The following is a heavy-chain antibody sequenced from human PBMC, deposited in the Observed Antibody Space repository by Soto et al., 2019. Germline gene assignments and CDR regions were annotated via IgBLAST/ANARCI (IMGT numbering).Heavy chain of an antibody. V-gene: IGHV4-34*01. CDR1: GGSFSVYY. J-gene: IGHJ4*02. D-gene: IGHD2-2*01. CDR2: INHSGRT. Sequence: PETMSLTCAVYGGSFSVYYWSWISQPPGKGREWMGEINHSGRTNYNTSLKSEVTISVETSKNQFSLNLSSVTAADADVYACARCWNNFLIVPAKTDFDYWGQGTLVTVSS. CDR3: ARCWNNFLIVPAKTDFDY.